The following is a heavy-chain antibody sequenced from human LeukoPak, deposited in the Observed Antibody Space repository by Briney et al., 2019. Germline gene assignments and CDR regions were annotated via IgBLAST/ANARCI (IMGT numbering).Heavy chain of an antibody. Sequence: PSETLSLTCAVHGGSFSGYYWSWIRQPPGKGLEWIGEINHSGSTNYNPSLKSRVTISVDTSKNQFSLKLSSVTAADTAVYYCARGVGYCSSTSCYPHYYYGMDVWGQGTTVTVSS. D-gene: IGHD2-2*01. J-gene: IGHJ6*02. CDR2: INHSGST. V-gene: IGHV4-34*01. CDR3: ARGVGYCSSTSCYPHYYYGMDV. CDR1: GGSFSGYY.